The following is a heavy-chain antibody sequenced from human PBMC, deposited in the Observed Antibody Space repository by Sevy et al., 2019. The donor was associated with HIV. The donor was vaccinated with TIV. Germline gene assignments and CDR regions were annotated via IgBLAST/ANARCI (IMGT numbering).Heavy chain of an antibody. J-gene: IGHJ4*02. CDR2: INWAGSST. CDR1: GFTFDDYG. V-gene: IGHV3-20*04. D-gene: IGHD2-21*02. CDR3: AREKSCGGACYHFDH. Sequence: GGSLRLSCAASGFTFDDYGMSWVRQAPGKGLEWVSGINWAGSSTGYADSVKGRFTISRDNVKNSLHLQMTSLRAEDTALYYCAREKSCGGACYHFDHWGQGTLVTVSS.